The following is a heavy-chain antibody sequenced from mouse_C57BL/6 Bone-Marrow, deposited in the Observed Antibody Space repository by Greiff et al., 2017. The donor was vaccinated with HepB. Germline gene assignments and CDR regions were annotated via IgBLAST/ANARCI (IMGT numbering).Heavy chain of an antibody. V-gene: IGHV1-19*01. CDR3: ARRGLRLQRDYFDY. D-gene: IGHD3-2*02. Sequence: EVQLQQSGPVLVKPGASVKMSCKASGYTFTDYYMNWVKQSHGKSLEWIGVINPYNGGTSYNQKFKGKATLTVDKSSSTAYMVLNSLTSEDSAVYYCARRGLRLQRDYFDYWGQGTTLTVSS. CDR2: INPYNGGT. CDR1: GYTFTDYY. J-gene: IGHJ2*01.